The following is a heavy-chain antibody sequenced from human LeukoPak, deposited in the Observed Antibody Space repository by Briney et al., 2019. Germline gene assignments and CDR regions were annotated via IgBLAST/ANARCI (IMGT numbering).Heavy chain of an antibody. Sequence: GGSLRHSCSASGFTFSSYSMNWVRQAPGKGLEWVSYISSSSTIYYADSVKGRFTISRDNAKNSLYLQMNSLRAEDTAVYYCARGGTTVTTPHDFDYWGQGTLVTVSS. CDR3: ARGGTTVTTPHDFDY. V-gene: IGHV3-48*04. J-gene: IGHJ4*02. CDR2: ISSSSTI. CDR1: GFTFSSYS. D-gene: IGHD4-17*01.